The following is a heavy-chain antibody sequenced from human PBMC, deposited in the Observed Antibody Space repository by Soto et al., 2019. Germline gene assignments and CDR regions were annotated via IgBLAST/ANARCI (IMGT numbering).Heavy chain of an antibody. J-gene: IGHJ4*02. CDR2: IYHSGTT. V-gene: IGHV4-4*02. CDR1: GASISSNNW. Sequence: QVQLQESGPGLVKPSGTLSLTCVVSGASISSNNWWSWVRQPPGKGLEWIGEIYHSGTTSYNPSLKSRVNMSVDKSKNQFSMKVTSVTAADTAVYFCAKDGSGHPYYSDNWGQGTLVTVSS. CDR3: AKDGSGHPYYSDN. D-gene: IGHD2-15*01.